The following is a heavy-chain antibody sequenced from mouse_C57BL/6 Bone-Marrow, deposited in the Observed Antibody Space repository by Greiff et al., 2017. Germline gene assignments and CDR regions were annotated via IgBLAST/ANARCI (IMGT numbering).Heavy chain of an antibody. CDR2: ISNLAYSI. CDR3: ARRAQLRPLYYAMDY. CDR1: GFTFSDYG. D-gene: IGHD3-1*01. Sequence: EVMLVESGGGLVQPGGSLKLSCAASGFTFSDYGMAWVRQAPRKGPEWVAFISNLAYSIYYADTVTGRFTISRENAKNTLYLEMSSLSSEDTDMYYCARRAQLRPLYYAMDYWGQGTSVTVSS. J-gene: IGHJ4*01. V-gene: IGHV5-15*01.